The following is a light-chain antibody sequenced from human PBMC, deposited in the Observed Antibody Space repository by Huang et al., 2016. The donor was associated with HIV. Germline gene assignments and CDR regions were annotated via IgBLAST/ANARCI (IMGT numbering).Light chain of an antibody. CDR3: QQYYTSPQT. CDR1: QSVLSSATNKNY. J-gene: IGKJ1*01. Sequence: DIVMTQSPDSLAVSLGEAAPLTCRSSQSVLSSATNKNYLAWFQQKPGQSPTLLLFWESTREAGVPDRFSASGSGTHFTLTINNVKTEDVAIYYCQQYYTSPQTFGPGTRLEI. V-gene: IGKV4-1*01. CDR2: WES.